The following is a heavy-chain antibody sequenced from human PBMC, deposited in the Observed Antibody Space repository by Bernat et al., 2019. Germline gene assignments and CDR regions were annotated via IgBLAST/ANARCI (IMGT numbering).Heavy chain of an antibody. D-gene: IGHD3-10*01. CDR2: ISYDGSNK. CDR1: GFTFSSYA. Sequence: QVQLVESGGGVVQPGRSLRLSCAASGFTFSSYAMHWVRQAPGKGLEWVAVISYDGSNKYYADSVKGRFTISRDNSKNTLYLQMNRLVAEDTAVYYCAREFFSYYYGSGSHDAFDIWGQGTMVTVSS. CDR3: AREFFSYYYGSGSHDAFDI. V-gene: IGHV3-30-3*01. J-gene: IGHJ3*02.